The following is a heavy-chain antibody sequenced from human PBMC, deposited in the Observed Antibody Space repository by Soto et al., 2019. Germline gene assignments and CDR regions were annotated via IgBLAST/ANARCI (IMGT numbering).Heavy chain of an antibody. CDR1: GGSIRGCY. D-gene: IGHD2-21*02. CDR3: ARDLWGYCGTDCYPLDV. Sequence: SETLSLTCTVSGGSIRGCYWSLIRHPPGKGLEWIGYMYNTGSTVYNPSFKSRVTISVDTSKNQFSLKLNSVTAADTAVYYCARDLWGYCGTDCYPLDVWGQGTTVTVS. V-gene: IGHV4-59*01. J-gene: IGHJ6*02. CDR2: MYNTGST.